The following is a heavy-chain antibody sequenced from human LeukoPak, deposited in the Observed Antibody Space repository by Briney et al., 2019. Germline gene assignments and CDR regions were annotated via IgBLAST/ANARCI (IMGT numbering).Heavy chain of an antibody. CDR2: VSAYADDT. Sequence: ASVKVSCKASGYTFTNYGISWVRQAPGQGLEWMGWVSAYADDTNYVQKLQGRVTMTTDTSTSTAYMELRSLRSDDTAMYYCVRSDNSGYYPRTLDYWGQGTLVTVSS. D-gene: IGHD3-22*01. CDR1: GYTFTNYG. CDR3: VRSDNSGYYPRTLDY. J-gene: IGHJ4*02. V-gene: IGHV1-18*01.